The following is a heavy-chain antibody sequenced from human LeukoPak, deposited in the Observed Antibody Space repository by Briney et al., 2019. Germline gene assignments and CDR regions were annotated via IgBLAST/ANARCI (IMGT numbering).Heavy chain of an antibody. D-gene: IGHD3-22*01. J-gene: IGHJ4*02. CDR3: ARVSSSGYLPDS. CDR1: GFTFSSYT. CDR2: ISSSATFK. V-gene: IGHV3-21*01. Sequence: PGGSLRLSCAASGFTFSSYTMHWVRQAPGKGLEWVSSISSSATFKLYSASVTGRFTISRENSKNSLFLQISSLTVADTAVYYCARVSSSGYLPDSWGRGTLVTVSS.